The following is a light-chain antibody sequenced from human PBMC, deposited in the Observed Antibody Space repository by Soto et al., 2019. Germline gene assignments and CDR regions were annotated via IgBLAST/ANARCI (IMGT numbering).Light chain of an antibody. CDR2: EVS. V-gene: IGLV2-8*01. Sequence: ALTQPPSASGSPGQSVTISCTGTSSDVGGYNYVSWYQQHPGKAPKPMIYEVSKRPSGVPDRFSGSKSGNTASLTVSGLQAEDEADYYCSSYAGSNKVFGGGTKLTVL. CDR1: SSDVGGYNY. J-gene: IGLJ2*01. CDR3: SSYAGSNKV.